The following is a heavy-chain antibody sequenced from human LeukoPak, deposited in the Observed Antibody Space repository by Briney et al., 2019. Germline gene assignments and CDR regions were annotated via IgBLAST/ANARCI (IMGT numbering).Heavy chain of an antibody. CDR2: IYHSGST. Sequence: SETLSLTCTVSGGSISSGGYYWSWIRQPPGKGLEWIGYIYHSGSTYYDPSLKSRVTISVDRSKNQFSLKLSSVTAADTAVYYCASPRSSSPMAFDYWGQGTLVTVSS. D-gene: IGHD6-13*01. V-gene: IGHV4-30-2*01. CDR3: ASPRSSSPMAFDY. CDR1: GGSISSGGYY. J-gene: IGHJ4*02.